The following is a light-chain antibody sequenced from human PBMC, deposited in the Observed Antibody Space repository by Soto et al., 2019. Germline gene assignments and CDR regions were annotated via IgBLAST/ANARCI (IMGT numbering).Light chain of an antibody. J-gene: IGKJ1*01. CDR3: HKYNSAPRT. CDR2: AAS. Sequence: DIQMAQSPSTLSGSVVASVTITCRACQTISSWLAWYQQKPGKVPKLLIYAASSLQSEVPSRFSGSGSGTDFTLTISSLQPEDVAAYYCHKYNSAPRTFGQGTKVDIK. CDR1: QTISSW. V-gene: IGKV1-27*01.